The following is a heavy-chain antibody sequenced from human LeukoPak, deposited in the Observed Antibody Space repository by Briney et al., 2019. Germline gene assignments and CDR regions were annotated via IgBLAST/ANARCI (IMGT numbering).Heavy chain of an antibody. Sequence: GGSLRLSCAASGFTVSSNYMSWVRQAPGKGLEWVSVIYSGGSTYYADSVKGRFTISRHNSKNTLYLQMNSLRAEDTAVYYCASQGVTHDYYYCYGMDVWGQGTTVTVSS. CDR3: ASQGVTHDYYYCYGMDV. V-gene: IGHV3-53*04. CDR2: IYSGGST. J-gene: IGHJ6*02. D-gene: IGHD3-10*01. CDR1: GFTVSSNY.